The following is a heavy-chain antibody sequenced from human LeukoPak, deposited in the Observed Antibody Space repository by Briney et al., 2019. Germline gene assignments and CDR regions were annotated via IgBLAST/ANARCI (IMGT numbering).Heavy chain of an antibody. V-gene: IGHV3-66*02. Sequence: GGSLRLSCAASGFTVSSNYMTWVRQAPGKGLEWLSVIYSGGSTYYADSVKGRFTISRDNSKNTLYLQVNSLRAEDTAVYYCARVSPFDYWGQGTLVTVSS. J-gene: IGHJ4*02. CDR2: IYSGGST. CDR1: GFTVSSNY. CDR3: ARVSPFDY.